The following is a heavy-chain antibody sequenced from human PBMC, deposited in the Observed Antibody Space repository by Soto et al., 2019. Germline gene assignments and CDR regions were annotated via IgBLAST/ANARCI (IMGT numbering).Heavy chain of an antibody. D-gene: IGHD4-17*01. CDR3: ARQGRRGTVTMSHYYYGMDV. V-gene: IGHV4-39*01. Sequence: LSLTCTVSGGSISSSSYYWGWIRQPPGKGLEWIGSIYYSGSTYYNPSLKSRVTISVDTSKNQFSLKLSSVTAADTAVYYCARQGRRGTVTMSHYYYGMDVWGQGTTVTVSS. CDR2: IYYSGST. J-gene: IGHJ6*02. CDR1: GGSISSSSYY.